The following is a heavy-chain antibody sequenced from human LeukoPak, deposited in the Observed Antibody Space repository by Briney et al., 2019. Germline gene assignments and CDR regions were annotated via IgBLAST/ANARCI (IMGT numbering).Heavy chain of an antibody. CDR2: MYYSGST. D-gene: IGHD3-10*01. Sequence: SETLSLTCTVSGGSISTYYWSWIRQPPGKGLEWIGYMYYSGSTNYNPSLKSRVTISVDTSKNQFSLKLSSVTAADTAVYYCARVGRMVRGVMMALDAFDIWGQGTMVTVSS. V-gene: IGHV4-59*01. CDR1: GGSISTYY. J-gene: IGHJ3*02. CDR3: ARVGRMVRGVMMALDAFDI.